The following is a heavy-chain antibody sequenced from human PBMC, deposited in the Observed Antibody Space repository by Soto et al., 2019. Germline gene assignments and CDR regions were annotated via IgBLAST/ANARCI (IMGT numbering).Heavy chain of an antibody. Sequence: QVHLVQSGAEVKKPGASVKVSCKASGYTFTNYDINWVRQAPGQGLEGMGWISTYTGNTNYAQKLQGRVTMTTDTSKSTAYMGRRSRRSDDTAVYYCARGYYYGSGRPTPGGMDVWGQGTTVTVSS. CDR2: ISTYTGNT. J-gene: IGHJ6*02. V-gene: IGHV1-18*01. D-gene: IGHD3-10*01. CDR3: ARGYYYGSGRPTPGGMDV. CDR1: GYTFTNYD.